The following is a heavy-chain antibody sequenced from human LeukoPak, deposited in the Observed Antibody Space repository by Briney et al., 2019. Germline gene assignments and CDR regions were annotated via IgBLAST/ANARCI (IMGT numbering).Heavy chain of an antibody. CDR3: ARGVRIAVAHTHLDY. V-gene: IGHV4-34*01. Sequence: KPSETLSLTCAVYGGSFSGYYWIWIRQPPGKGLEWIGEINHSGSTNYNPSLKSQVTISVDTSTKQFSLKLSSVTAADTGIYYCARGVRIAVAHTHLDYWGQGSLVTVSS. D-gene: IGHD6-19*01. CDR2: INHSGST. J-gene: IGHJ4*02. CDR1: GGSFSGYY.